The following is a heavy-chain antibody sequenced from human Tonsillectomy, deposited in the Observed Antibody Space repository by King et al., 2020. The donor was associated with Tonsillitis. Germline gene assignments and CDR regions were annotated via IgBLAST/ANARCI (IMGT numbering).Heavy chain of an antibody. CDR2: INTNTGNP. V-gene: IGHV7-4-1*02. CDR1: GYTFTSYA. CDR3: AREFKRDCSSTSCHFLY. D-gene: IGHD2-2*01. J-gene: IGHJ4*02. Sequence: FQLVQSGSELKKPGASVKVSCKASGYTFTSYAMNWVRQAPGQGLEWMGWINTNTGNPTYAQSFTGRFVFSLDTSVTTAYLQISSLKAEDTAVYYCAREFKRDCSSTSCHFLYWGQGTLVTVSS.